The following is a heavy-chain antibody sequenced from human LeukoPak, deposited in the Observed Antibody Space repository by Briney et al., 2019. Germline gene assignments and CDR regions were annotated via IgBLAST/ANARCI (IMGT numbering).Heavy chain of an antibody. Sequence: SQTLSLTCAISGDSVSSNSAAWNWIRQSPSRGLEWLGRTYYRSKWYNDYAVSVKSRITINPDTSKNQFSLQLNSVTPEDTAVYYCARGLGGDNGSYYYYMDVWGKGTTVTISS. CDR1: GDSVSSNSAA. D-gene: IGHD4-17*01. V-gene: IGHV6-1*01. CDR3: ARGLGGDNGSYYYYMDV. CDR2: TYYRSKWYN. J-gene: IGHJ6*03.